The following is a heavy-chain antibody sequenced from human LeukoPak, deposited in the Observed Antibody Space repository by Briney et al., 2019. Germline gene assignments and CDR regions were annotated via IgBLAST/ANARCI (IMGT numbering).Heavy chain of an antibody. J-gene: IGHJ3*02. D-gene: IGHD3-10*02. V-gene: IGHV5-51*01. Sequence: GESLKISCKGSGYSFTSYWIGWVRQMPGRGLEWMEIIYPGDSDTRYSPSFQGQVTISADKSISTAYLQWSSLKASDTAMYYCARHRLCYDDAFDIWGQGTMVTVSS. CDR3: ARHRLCYDDAFDI. CDR2: IYPGDSDT. CDR1: GYSFTSYW.